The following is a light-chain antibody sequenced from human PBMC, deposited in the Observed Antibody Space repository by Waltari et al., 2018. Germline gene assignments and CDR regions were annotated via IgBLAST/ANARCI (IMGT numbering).Light chain of an antibody. CDR2: AAS. V-gene: IGKV1-12*01. CDR1: QGVNSW. J-gene: IGKJ4*01. Sequence: DIQMTQSPSSVSAPVGDSVTITCRASQGVNSWLGWYQQEPGKAPKLLIYAASSLQGGVPSRFSGRGFGTEFTLTITSLQPEDFAVYYCQQSNSFPLTFGGGTKVEI. CDR3: QQSNSFPLT.